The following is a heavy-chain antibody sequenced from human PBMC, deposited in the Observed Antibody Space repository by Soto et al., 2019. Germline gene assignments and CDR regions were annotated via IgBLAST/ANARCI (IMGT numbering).Heavy chain of an antibody. V-gene: IGHV3-30*18. J-gene: IGHJ6*03. Sequence: GGSLRLSCAASGFTFSIYGMHWVRQAPGKGLEWVAMISYDGSNIYYTESVKGRFAISRDNSKNTLYLQMNSLRAEDTAVYYCAKDLYSSSWYFYYYYMDVWGKGTTVTVS. D-gene: IGHD6-13*01. CDR2: ISYDGSNI. CDR1: GFTFSIYG. CDR3: AKDLYSSSWYFYYYYMDV.